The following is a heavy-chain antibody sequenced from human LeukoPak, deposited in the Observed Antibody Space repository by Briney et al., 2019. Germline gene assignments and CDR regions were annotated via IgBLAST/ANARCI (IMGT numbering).Heavy chain of an antibody. J-gene: IGHJ6*02. CDR1: GFTSSSNS. CDR3: ARAGGSGSYYLDYYYSGLDV. Sequence: GGSLRLSCAASGFTSSSNSMSRVRQAPGKGMEWVSFFYSVIITYFADSVKGRFTISRDDSKHILYVQINNLIAEDTASLNCARAGGSGSYYLDYYYSGLDVGGPGTTVTVSS. V-gene: IGHV3-66*01. D-gene: IGHD3-10*01. CDR2: FYSVIIT.